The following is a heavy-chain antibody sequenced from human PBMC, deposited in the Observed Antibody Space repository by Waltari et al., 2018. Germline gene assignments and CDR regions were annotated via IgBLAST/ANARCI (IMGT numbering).Heavy chain of an antibody. Sequence: QVQLVQSGAEVKKPGASVMLSCKASGYSFTSFDMNWVRQAPGQRLEWLGWITTGSGNTKYSQKLQGRVTITRDTSASTVYMELTSLRSEDTAVYYCARSGSYWGLDSWGQGAPVTVSA. CDR3: ARSGSYWGLDS. CDR1: GYSFTSFD. CDR2: ITTGSGNT. V-gene: IGHV1-3*04. J-gene: IGHJ4*02. D-gene: IGHD1-26*01.